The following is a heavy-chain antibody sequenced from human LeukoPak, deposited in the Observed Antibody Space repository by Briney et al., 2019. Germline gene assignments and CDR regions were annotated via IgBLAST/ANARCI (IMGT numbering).Heavy chain of an antibody. J-gene: IGHJ4*02. V-gene: IGHV4-61*01. CDR2: IHYSGST. CDR3: ARSPRGIAVAGNIDY. D-gene: IGHD6-19*01. CDR1: GAPVSSGNYY. Sequence: SETLSLTCTVSGAPVSSGNYYWSWIRQPPGKGLEWIGYIHYSGSTYYNPSLKSRATISVDTSKKQFSLKLSSVTAADTAVYYSARSPRGIAVAGNIDYWGQGTLVTVSS.